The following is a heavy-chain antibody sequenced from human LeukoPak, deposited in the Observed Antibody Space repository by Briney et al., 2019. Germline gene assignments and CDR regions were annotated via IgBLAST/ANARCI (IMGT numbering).Heavy chain of an antibody. V-gene: IGHV1-18*01. CDR1: GYTFTTYG. Sequence: ASVKVSCKASGYTFTTYGISWVRQAPGQGLEWMEWINTYNGDTNYAQKLQGRVTMTADTSTSTTYMELRSLRSDDTAVYYCALIPYCTTATCYYFDFWGQGTLVTVSS. CDR2: INTYNGDT. CDR3: ALIPYCTTATCYYFDF. D-gene: IGHD2-2*01. J-gene: IGHJ4*02.